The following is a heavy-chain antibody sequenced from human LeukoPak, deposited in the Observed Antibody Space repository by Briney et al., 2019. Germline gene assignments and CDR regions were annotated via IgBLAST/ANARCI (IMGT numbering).Heavy chain of an antibody. J-gene: IGHJ4*02. CDR1: GFTFTSCW. CDR3: ASRRGRLDYYFDY. CDR2: IRYDGSNK. D-gene: IGHD6-19*01. V-gene: IGHV3-30*02. Sequence: GGSLRLSCVASGFTFTSCWMSWVRQARGKGLEWVAFIRYDGSNKSYADSVKGRFTISRDNSKNTLYLQMTTLITDDTAVYYCASRRGRLDYYFDYWGQGTLVTVSS.